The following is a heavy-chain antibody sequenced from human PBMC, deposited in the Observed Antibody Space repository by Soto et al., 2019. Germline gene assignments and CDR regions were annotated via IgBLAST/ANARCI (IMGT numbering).Heavy chain of an antibody. CDR1: GFTFSSYG. D-gene: IGHD3-16*01. V-gene: IGHV3-30*18. Sequence: QVQLVESGGGVVQPGRSLRLSCAASGFTFSSYGMHWVRQAPGKGLEWVAVISYDGSNKYYADSVKDRFTISRDNSKKALELQGNGVRAGDTAVYYWAKVGTLGGYGMDVW. CDR2: ISYDGSNK. CDR3: AKVGTLGGYGMDV. J-gene: IGHJ6*01.